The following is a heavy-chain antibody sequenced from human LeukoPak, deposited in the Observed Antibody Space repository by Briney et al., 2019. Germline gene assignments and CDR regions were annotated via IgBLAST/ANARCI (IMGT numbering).Heavy chain of an antibody. CDR2: ISSSGSTI. CDR1: GFTFSDYY. Sequence: GGSLRLSCAASGFTFSDYYMSWIRQAPGKGLEWVSYISSSGSTIYYAGSVKGRFTISRDNAKNSLYLQMNSLRAEDTAVYYCARVYCSSTSCYSYFDYWGQGTLVTVSS. J-gene: IGHJ4*02. CDR3: ARVYCSSTSCYSYFDY. V-gene: IGHV3-11*04. D-gene: IGHD2-2*01.